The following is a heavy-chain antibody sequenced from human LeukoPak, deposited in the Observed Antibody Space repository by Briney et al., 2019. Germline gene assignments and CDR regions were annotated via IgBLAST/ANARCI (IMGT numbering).Heavy chain of an antibody. J-gene: IGHJ4*02. CDR1: GFTFSSYS. CDR2: ISSSSSYI. V-gene: IGHV3-21*01. CDR3: ARVVVVAACDY. Sequence: GGSLRLSCAASGFTFSSYSMNWVRQAPGKGLEWVSSISSSSSYIYYADSVKGRFTISRDNAKNSLYLQMNSLRAEDTAVYYCARVVVVAACDYWGRGTLVTVSS. D-gene: IGHD2-15*01.